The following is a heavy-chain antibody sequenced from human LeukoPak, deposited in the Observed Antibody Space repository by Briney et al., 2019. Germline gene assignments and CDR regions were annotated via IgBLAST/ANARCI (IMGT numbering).Heavy chain of an antibody. CDR2: IDDSGGNT. V-gene: IGHV3-23*01. D-gene: IGHD4-17*01. Sequence: PGGSLRLSCEASGFTFRSYAMTWVRQAPGKGLGWVSTIDDSGGNTYYADSVKGRFTISRDNSRDALHLQMNSLRVEDTAVYYCAKDGASRGDYHWFDSWGQGTLVTVSS. CDR3: AKDGASRGDYHWFDS. CDR1: GFTFRSYA. J-gene: IGHJ5*01.